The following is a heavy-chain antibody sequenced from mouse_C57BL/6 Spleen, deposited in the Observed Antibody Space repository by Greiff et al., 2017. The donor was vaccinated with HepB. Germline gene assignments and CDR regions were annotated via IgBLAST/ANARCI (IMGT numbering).Heavy chain of an antibody. CDR2: ISYDGSN. V-gene: IGHV3-6*01. J-gene: IGHJ2*01. Sequence: DVKLQESGPGLVKPSQSLSLTCSVTGYSITSGYYWNWIRQFPGNKLEWMGYISYDGSNNYNPSLKNRISITRDTSKNQFFLKLNSVTTEDTATYYCAREDLDFDYWGQGTTLTVSS. CDR1: GYSITSGYY. CDR3: AREDLDFDY.